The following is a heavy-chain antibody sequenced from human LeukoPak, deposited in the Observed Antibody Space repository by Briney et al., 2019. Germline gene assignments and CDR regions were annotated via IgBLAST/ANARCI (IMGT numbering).Heavy chain of an antibody. V-gene: IGHV1-3*01. D-gene: IGHD1-26*01. CDR2: INAGNGNT. CDR1: GYTFTGYY. J-gene: IGHJ4*02. CDR3: ARELYSGSYYHDY. Sequence: ASVKVSCKASGYTFTGYYMHWVRQAPGQRLEWMGWINAGNGNTKYSQKFQGRVTITRDTSASTAYMELSSLRSEDTAVYYCARELYSGSYYHDYWGQGTLVTVSS.